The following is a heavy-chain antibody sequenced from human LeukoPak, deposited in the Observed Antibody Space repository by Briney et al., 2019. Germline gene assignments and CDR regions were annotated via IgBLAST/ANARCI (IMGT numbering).Heavy chain of an antibody. CDR1: GYTFINYD. CDR2: IHPYSGNT. V-gene: IGHV1-8*02. J-gene: IGHJ4*02. Sequence: ASVKVSCKASGYTFINYDINWVRQATGQGLERMGWIHPYSGNTGYAQMFQGRVTVTRDTSISTVYMELSDLRSDDTAVYYCARVVVGAAGGREFDHWGQGTLVTVSS. CDR3: ARVVVGAAGGREFDH. D-gene: IGHD6-13*01.